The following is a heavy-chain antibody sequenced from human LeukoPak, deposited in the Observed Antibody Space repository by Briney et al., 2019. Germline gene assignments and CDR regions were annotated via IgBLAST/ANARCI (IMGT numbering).Heavy chain of an antibody. CDR2: ISNNGSNT. J-gene: IGHJ4*02. CDR3: VKGRRGSSYVHYFDR. CDR1: GLIFETYG. D-gene: IGHD5-18*01. Sequence: GGSLRLSCAVSGLIFETYGMHWVRQAPGKGLEWVGVISNNGSNTYYGDSVKGRFTISRDNSNNTLSLQMNGLTTEDTGVYFCVKGRRGSSYVHYFDRWGQGTLVTASS. V-gene: IGHV3-30*18.